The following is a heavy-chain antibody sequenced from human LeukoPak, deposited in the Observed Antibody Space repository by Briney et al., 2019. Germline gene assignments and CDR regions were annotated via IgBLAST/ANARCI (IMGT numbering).Heavy chain of an antibody. D-gene: IGHD3-10*01. J-gene: IGHJ4*02. CDR2: VSQSGSTI. Sequence: PGGSLRLSCAASGFTFSDYYMSWIRQAPGEGLEWVAYVSQSGSTIYFADSVKGRFTISRDNGKSSLYLQMNSLRAEDTAIYYCAREGHTYGSDYWGQRTLVTVSS. V-gene: IGHV3-11*01. CDR1: GFTFSDYY. CDR3: AREGHTYGSDY.